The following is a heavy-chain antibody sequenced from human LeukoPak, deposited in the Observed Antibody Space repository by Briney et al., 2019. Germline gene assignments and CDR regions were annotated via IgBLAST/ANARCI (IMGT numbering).Heavy chain of an antibody. CDR3: AIDTNWFDP. Sequence: PSETLSLTCTVSGGSISSHYWSWIRQPPGKGLEWIGYIYYSGSTNYNPSPKSRVTISVDTSKNQFSLKLSSVTAADTAVYYCAIDTNWFDPWGQGTLVTVSS. V-gene: IGHV4-59*11. J-gene: IGHJ5*02. CDR1: GGSISSHY. CDR2: IYYSGST.